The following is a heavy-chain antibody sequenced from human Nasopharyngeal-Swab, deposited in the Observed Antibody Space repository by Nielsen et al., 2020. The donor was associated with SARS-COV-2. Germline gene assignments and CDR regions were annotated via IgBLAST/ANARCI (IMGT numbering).Heavy chain of an antibody. D-gene: IGHD6-6*01. J-gene: IGHJ4*02. CDR1: GGSISSYY. CDR3: ARVFKESSFSSSSGPFDY. CDR2: IYYSGST. Sequence: SETLSLTCTVSGGSISSYYWGWIRQPPGKGLEWIGYIYYSGSTNYNPSLKSRATISVDTSKNQFSLKLSSVTAADTAVYYCARVFKESSFSSSSGPFDYWGQGTLVTVSS. V-gene: IGHV4-59*01.